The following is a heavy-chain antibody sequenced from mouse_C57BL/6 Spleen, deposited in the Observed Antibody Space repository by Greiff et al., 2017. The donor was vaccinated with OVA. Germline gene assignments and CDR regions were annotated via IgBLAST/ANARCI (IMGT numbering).Heavy chain of an antibody. CDR3: ARLRGNYAMDY. V-gene: IGHV1-47*01. Sequence: QVQLQQSGAELVKPGASVKMSCKASGYTFTTYPIEWMKQNHGKSLEWIGNFHPYNDDTKYNEKFKGKATLTVEKSSSTDYLELRRITSEDSAVDYCARLRGNYAMDYWGQGTSVTVSS. J-gene: IGHJ4*01. CDR1: GYTFTTYP. CDR2: FHPYNDDT.